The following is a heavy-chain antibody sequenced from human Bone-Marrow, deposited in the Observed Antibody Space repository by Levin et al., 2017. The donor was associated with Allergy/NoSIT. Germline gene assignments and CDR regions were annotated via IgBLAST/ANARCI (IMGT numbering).Heavy chain of an antibody. Sequence: GGSLRLSCAASGFTFSRYGIHWVRQAPGKGLEWVAFIWYDGSNKDYADSVKGRFTISRDNSKNTLYLQMNSLRAEETAVYYCARDYYGDYSLFDYWGQGTLVTVSS. CDR3: ARDYYGDYSLFDY. D-gene: IGHD4-17*01. J-gene: IGHJ4*02. CDR2: IWYDGSNK. CDR1: GFTFSRYG. V-gene: IGHV3-33*01.